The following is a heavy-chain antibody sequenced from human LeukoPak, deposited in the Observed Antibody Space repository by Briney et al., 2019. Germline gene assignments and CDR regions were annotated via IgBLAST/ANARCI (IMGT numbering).Heavy chain of an antibody. Sequence: GGSLRLSCAASGFTVSSNHMSWVRQAPGKGLEWVSVIYSGGSTDYADSVKGRFTISRDNLKNTLYLQMNSLRAEDTAVYYCARLRSGLRNLDHWGQGTLVTVSS. D-gene: IGHD1-14*01. V-gene: IGHV3-53*01. J-gene: IGHJ4*02. CDR3: ARLRSGLRNLDH. CDR1: GFTVSSNH. CDR2: IYSGGST.